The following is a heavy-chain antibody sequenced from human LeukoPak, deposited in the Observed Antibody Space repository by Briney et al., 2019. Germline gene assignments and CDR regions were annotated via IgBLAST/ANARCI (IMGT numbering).Heavy chain of an antibody. J-gene: IGHJ4*02. CDR3: AREGCMGIGIEY. Sequence: SETLSLTCAVYGGSLSGYYWSWIRQSPGKGLEWIGEINHGGSTNYNPSLKSRVTMSVDTSKNHFSLKLSSVTAADTAVYFCAREGCMGIGIEYWGEGTLVTVSS. D-gene: IGHD2-2*03. CDR2: INHGGST. V-gene: IGHV4-34*01. CDR1: GGSLSGYY.